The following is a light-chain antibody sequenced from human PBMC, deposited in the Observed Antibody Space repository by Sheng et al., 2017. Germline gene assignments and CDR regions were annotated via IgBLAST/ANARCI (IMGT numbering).Light chain of an antibody. CDR2: AAS. Sequence: IQMTQSPSSLSASVGDRVTITCRASQSISSHLNWYQQKPGKAPDLLIYAASNLHSGVPSRFSGSGTGTDFTLTISGLQPEDFATYFCQQSHNSPAWTFGQGTKVEMK. CDR3: QQSHNSPAWT. V-gene: IGKV1-39*01. CDR1: QSISSH. J-gene: IGKJ1*01.